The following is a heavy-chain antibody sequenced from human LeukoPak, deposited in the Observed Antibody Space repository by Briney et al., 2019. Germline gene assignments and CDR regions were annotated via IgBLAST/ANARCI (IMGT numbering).Heavy chain of an antibody. V-gene: IGHV3-74*03. D-gene: IGHD5-24*01. J-gene: IGHJ4*02. Sequence: PGGSLRLSCVASGFNFIGRWMHWVRQVPGMGLVAVSRISPDGSDTTYADSVKGRFTVSRDDAKNTLYLEMNSLTVEDTALYYCTTAGYYNGYDYRGQRTLVTVSS. CDR3: TTAGYYNGYDY. CDR2: ISPDGSDT. CDR1: GFNFIGRW.